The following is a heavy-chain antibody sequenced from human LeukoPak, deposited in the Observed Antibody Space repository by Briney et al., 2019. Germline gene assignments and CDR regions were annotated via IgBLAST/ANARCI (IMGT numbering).Heavy chain of an antibody. CDR1: GFTFSDYY. J-gene: IGHJ4*02. CDR2: ISSSGSTM. V-gene: IGHV3-11*04. Sequence: GGSLRLSCAASGFTFSDYYMNWIRQAPGKGLEWVSYISSSGSTMYYADSVKGRFTISRDNAKNSLYLQMNSLRAEDTAVYYCARDWDCWGQGTLVTVSS. CDR3: ARDWDC.